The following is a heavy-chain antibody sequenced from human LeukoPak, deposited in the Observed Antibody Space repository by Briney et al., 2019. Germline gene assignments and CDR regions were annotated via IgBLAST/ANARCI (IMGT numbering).Heavy chain of an antibody. CDR1: EFTFSNYA. CDR3: AKHLGSHNFDY. D-gene: IGHD3-10*01. CDR2: ISGSGANT. V-gene: IGHV3-23*01. Sequence: PGGSLRLSCAASEFTFSNYAMSWIRQAPGKGLEWVSSISGSGANTYYANSVKGRFTVYRDNSKNTLYLQVNNLRAEDTAVYYCAKHLGSHNFDYWGQGTLVTVSS. J-gene: IGHJ4*02.